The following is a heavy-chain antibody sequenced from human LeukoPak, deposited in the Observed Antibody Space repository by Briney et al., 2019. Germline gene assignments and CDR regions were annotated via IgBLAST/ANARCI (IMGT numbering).Heavy chain of an antibody. D-gene: IGHD2-21*01. J-gene: IGHJ4*02. CDR2: IRTNPITYAT. CDR3: SRHTERGGD. CDR1: GFTFSGST. Sequence: GGSLRLSCAASGFTFSGSTIHWVRQASGKGLECVGRIRTNPITYATAYVASVIGMFIISRDDSKNTAYLQMNSLKIDDTAVYYCSRHTERGGDWGQGTLVTVSS. V-gene: IGHV3-73*01.